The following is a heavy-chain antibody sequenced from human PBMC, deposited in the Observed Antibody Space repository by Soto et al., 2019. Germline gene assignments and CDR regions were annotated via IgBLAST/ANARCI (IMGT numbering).Heavy chain of an antibody. CDR2: ISSSGGST. CDR3: AKAGGEGGFDLWFGP. CDR1: GFTFSDYY. V-gene: IGHV3-11*01. Sequence: QVQLVESGGGLVKPGGSLRLSCAASGFTFSDYYMSWIRQAPGKGLEWVSYISSSGGSTYYADSVKGRFTISRDNSKTTRYLQMNSLRVEQTAVYYCAKAGGEGGFDLWFGPWGQGTLVTVSS. J-gene: IGHJ5*02. D-gene: IGHD3-16*01.